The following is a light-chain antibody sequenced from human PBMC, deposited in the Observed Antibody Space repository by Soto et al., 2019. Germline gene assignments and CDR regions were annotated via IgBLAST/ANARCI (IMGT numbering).Light chain of an antibody. Sequence: QSALTQSPSVSAAPGQKVTISCSGSSSNIGNNYVSWYQQLPGTAPKLLLYDNNKRPSGLPDRFSGSKSGTSGPLDITGLQTGDEADYYCATWDGSLPGEVFGGGTKLTVL. CDR3: ATWDGSLPGEV. J-gene: IGLJ2*01. V-gene: IGLV1-51*01. CDR1: SSNIGNNY. CDR2: DNN.